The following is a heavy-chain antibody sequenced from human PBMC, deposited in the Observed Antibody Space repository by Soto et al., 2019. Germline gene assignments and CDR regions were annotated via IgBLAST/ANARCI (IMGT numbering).Heavy chain of an antibody. V-gene: IGHV3-9*01. CDR2: ISWNSGSI. CDR3: AKSIAARRRGFCDY. CDR1: GFTFDDYA. Sequence: GGSLRLSCAASGFTFDDYAMHWVRQAPGKGLEWVSGISWNSGSIGYADSVKGRFTISRDNAKNSLYLQMNSLRAEDTALYYCAKSIAARRRGFCDYWGQGTLVTVSS. J-gene: IGHJ4*02. D-gene: IGHD6-6*01.